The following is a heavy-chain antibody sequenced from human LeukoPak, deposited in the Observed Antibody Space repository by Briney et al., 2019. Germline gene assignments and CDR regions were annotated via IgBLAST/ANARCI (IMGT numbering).Heavy chain of an antibody. Sequence: GGSLRLSCAASGFTFGTYAMSWVRQAPGKGLGWISAISGSGGSTYYADSVKGRFTISRDNSKNTLYLQMNSLRAEDTAVYYCAKIPYSSGWVQNWFDPWGQGTLVTVSS. V-gene: IGHV3-23*01. D-gene: IGHD6-19*01. CDR2: ISGSGGST. J-gene: IGHJ5*02. CDR1: GFTFGTYA. CDR3: AKIPYSSGWVQNWFDP.